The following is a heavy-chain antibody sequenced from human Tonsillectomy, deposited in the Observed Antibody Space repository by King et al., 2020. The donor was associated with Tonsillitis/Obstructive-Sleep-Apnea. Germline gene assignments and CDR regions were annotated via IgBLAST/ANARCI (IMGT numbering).Heavy chain of an antibody. CDR2: IYSGGST. CDR3: ARVDYGDYASAFDI. Sequence: VQLVQSGGGLIQPGGSLRLYCAASGFTVSDSSMSWVRQAPGEGLEWVSMIYSGGSTYSADSVKGRLTISRDNSKNTLYLQMNSLRAEDTAVYYCARVDYGDYASAFDIWGQGTMVTVSS. CDR1: GFTVSDSS. D-gene: IGHD4-17*01. V-gene: IGHV3-53*01. J-gene: IGHJ3*02.